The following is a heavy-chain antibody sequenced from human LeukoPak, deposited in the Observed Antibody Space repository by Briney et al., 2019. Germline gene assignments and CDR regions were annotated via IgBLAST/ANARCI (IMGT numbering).Heavy chain of an antibody. V-gene: IGHV4-34*01. CDR1: GGSFSGYY. CDR3: QLYSSSPTPEYYFDY. D-gene: IGHD6-6*01. CDR2: INHSGGT. J-gene: IGHJ4*02. Sequence: SETLSLTCAVYGGSFSGYYWSWIRQPPGKGLEWIGEINHSGGTNYNPSLKSRVTISVDTSKNQFSLKLSSVTAADTAVYYCQLYSSSPTPEYYFDYWGQGTLVTVSS.